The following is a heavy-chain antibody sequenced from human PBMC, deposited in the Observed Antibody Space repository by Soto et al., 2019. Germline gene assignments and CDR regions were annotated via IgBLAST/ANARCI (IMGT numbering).Heavy chain of an antibody. CDR1: GFIFSDYY. D-gene: IGHD6-19*01. CDR2: INTPRSAI. Sequence: QEHLMESGGGLVKPGGSLRLSCAGSGFIFSDYYITWIRRAPGQGLEWVSYINTPRSAIYYADSVKGRFTISRDNAKNSVYLQMNSLRAEDTAVYYCARRLQWQLRPLDSWGRGTLVTVSS. J-gene: IGHJ4*02. V-gene: IGHV3-11*01. CDR3: ARRLQWQLRPLDS.